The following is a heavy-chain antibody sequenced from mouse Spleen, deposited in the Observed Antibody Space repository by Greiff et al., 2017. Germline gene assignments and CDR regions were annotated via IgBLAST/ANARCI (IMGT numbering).Heavy chain of an antibody. J-gene: IGHJ2*01. V-gene: IGHV1-80*01. CDR1: GYAFSSYW. CDR3: AKDRTGTNFDY. D-gene: IGHD4-1*01. Sequence: VQLQESGAELVKPGASVKISCKASGYAFSSYWMNWVKQRPGKGLEWIGQIYPGDGDTNYNGKFKGKATLTADKSSSTAYMQLSSLTSEDSAVYFCAKDRTGTNFDYWGQGTTLTVSS. CDR2: IYPGDGDT.